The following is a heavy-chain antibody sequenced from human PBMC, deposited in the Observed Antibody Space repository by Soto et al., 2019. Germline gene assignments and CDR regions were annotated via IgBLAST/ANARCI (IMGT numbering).Heavy chain of an antibody. J-gene: IGHJ5*02. Sequence: GESLKSSCKGSGYSFTSYWIRWVRQMPGKGLEWMGRSDPSESYTNYSPSFQGHVTISADKSISTAYLQWSSLKASDTAMYYSAGRPRGGDYYIWFDPWCQGPLVTVSS. V-gene: IGHV5-10-1*01. CDR1: GYSFTSYW. CDR2: SDPSESYT. CDR3: AGRPRGGDYYIWFDP. D-gene: IGHD2-21*02.